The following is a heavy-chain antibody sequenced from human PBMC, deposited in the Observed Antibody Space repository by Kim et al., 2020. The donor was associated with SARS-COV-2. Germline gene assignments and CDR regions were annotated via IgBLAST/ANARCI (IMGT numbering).Heavy chain of an antibody. CDR1: GFTFSSYA. V-gene: IGHV3-23*01. D-gene: IGHD3-10*01. Sequence: GGSLRLSCAASGFTFSSYAMSWVRQAPGKGLEWVSAISGSGGSTYYADSVKGRFTISRDNSKNTLYLQMNSLRAEDTAVYYCAKPFPYYYGSGSTPFDYWGQGTLVTVSS. J-gene: IGHJ4*02. CDR3: AKPFPYYYGSGSTPFDY. CDR2: ISGSGGST.